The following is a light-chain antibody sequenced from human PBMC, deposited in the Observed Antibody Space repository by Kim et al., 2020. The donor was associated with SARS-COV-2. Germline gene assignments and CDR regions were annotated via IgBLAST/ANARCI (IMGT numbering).Light chain of an antibody. Sequence: SSELTQDPAVSVALGQTVRITCQGDSLRSYYASWYQQKPGQAPVLVIYGKNNRPSGIPDRFSGSSSGNTASLTIIGAQAEDDADYYCNSRDSSGNHVVFG. J-gene: IGLJ2*01. CDR2: GKN. CDR1: SLRSYY. V-gene: IGLV3-19*01. CDR3: NSRDSSGNHVV.